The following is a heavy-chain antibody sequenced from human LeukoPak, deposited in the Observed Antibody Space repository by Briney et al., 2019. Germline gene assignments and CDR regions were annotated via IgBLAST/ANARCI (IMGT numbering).Heavy chain of an antibody. V-gene: IGHV4-4*07. CDR2: IYTSGST. CDR3: ARGDGGYYDSSGYYSTPEYFQH. J-gene: IGHJ1*01. Sequence: PSQTLSLTCTVSGGSISSYYWSWIRQPAGKGLEWIGRIYTSGSTNYNPSLKSRVTMSVDTSKNQFSLKLSSVTAADTAVYYCARGDGGYYDSSGYYSTPEYFQHWGQGTLVTVSS. CDR1: GGSISSYY. D-gene: IGHD3-22*01.